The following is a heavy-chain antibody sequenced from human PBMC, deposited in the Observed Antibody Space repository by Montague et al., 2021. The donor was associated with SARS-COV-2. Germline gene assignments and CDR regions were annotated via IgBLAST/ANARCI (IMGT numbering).Heavy chain of an antibody. Sequence: SETLSLTCTVSGGSFSGYYWSWIRQRPAKGQELIGGINHSGSTNYNPSLKSRVTISVDTSKTHFSLKLSSVTAADTAVYYCAGSGGVYTESYYLEDYYYGLDVWGQGTTVTVSS. CDR2: INHSGST. CDR3: AGSGGVYTESYYLEDYYYGLDV. D-gene: IGHD1-26*01. CDR1: GGSFSGYY. J-gene: IGHJ6*02. V-gene: IGHV4-34*01.